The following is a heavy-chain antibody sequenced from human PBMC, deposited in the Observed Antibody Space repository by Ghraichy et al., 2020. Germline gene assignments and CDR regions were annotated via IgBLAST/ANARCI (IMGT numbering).Heavy chain of an antibody. CDR1: GFTFSSYS. CDR2: ISSSSSYI. Sequence: GGSLRLSCAASGFTFSSYSMNWVRQAPGKGLEWVSSISSSSSYIYYADSVKGRFTISRDNAKNSLYLQMNSLRAEDTAVYYCAKVVGATTGDAFDIWGQGTMVTVSS. D-gene: IGHD1-26*01. V-gene: IGHV3-21*01. CDR3: AKVVGATTGDAFDI. J-gene: IGHJ3*02.